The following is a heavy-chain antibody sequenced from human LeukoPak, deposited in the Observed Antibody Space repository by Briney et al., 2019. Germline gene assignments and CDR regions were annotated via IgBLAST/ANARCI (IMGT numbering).Heavy chain of an antibody. Sequence: ASVKVSCKASGYTFTSYGISWVRQAPGQGLEWMGWINPNSGGTNYAQKFQGRVTMTRDTSISTAYMELSRLRSDDTAVYYCARGNYYDSSGYYYWGQGTLVTVSS. CDR1: GYTFTSYG. J-gene: IGHJ4*02. CDR2: INPNSGGT. CDR3: ARGNYYDSSGYYY. V-gene: IGHV1-2*02. D-gene: IGHD3-22*01.